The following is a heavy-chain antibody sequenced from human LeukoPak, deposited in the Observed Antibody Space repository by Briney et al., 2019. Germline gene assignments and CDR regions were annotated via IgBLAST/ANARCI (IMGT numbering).Heavy chain of an antibody. CDR1: GFTFSGYS. CDR2: ISYDGRGK. J-gene: IGHJ4*02. V-gene: IGHV3-30*04. Sequence: GGSLRLSCAASGFTFSGYSMHWVRQAPGKGLEWVTLISYDGRGKYYADYVKGRFTISRDNSGNMLYLQMNSLRPEDTAVYYCARERSGYDHQYWGQGTLVTVSS. CDR3: ARERSGYDHQY. D-gene: IGHD5-12*01.